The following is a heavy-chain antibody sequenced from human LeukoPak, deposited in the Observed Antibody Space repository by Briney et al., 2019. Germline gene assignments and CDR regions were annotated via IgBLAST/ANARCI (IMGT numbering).Heavy chain of an antibody. CDR3: ARGRRITMIVVVISNAFDI. D-gene: IGHD3-22*01. J-gene: IGHJ3*02. CDR1: GASFSSSPYY. V-gene: IGHV4-34*01. CDR2: INHSGST. Sequence: PSETLSLTCSVSGASFSSSPYYWSWIRQPPGKGLEWIGEINHSGSTNYNPSLKSRVTISVDTSKNQFSLKLSSVTAADTAVYYCARGRRITMIVVVISNAFDIWGQGTMVTVSS.